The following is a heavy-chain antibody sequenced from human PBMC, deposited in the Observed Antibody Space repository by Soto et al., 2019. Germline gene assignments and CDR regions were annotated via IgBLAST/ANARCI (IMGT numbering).Heavy chain of an antibody. CDR1: GASISSYY. J-gene: IGHJ3*02. Sequence: PSETLSLTCNVSGASISSYYWSWIRQPPEKGLEWIAYIYNSGSTNYNPSLKSRVTISVDTSKNQFSLDLSSVTAADTAVYYCAKNFEPPALWFGETYAFDIWGQGTMVTVSS. CDR3: AKNFEPPALWFGETYAFDI. D-gene: IGHD3-10*01. CDR2: IYNSGST. V-gene: IGHV4-59*01.